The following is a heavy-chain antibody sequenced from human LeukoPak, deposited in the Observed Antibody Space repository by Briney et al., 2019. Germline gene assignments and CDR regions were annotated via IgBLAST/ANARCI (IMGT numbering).Heavy chain of an antibody. CDR1: GYTFTGYY. V-gene: IGHV1-2*02. CDR3: ARPVVGATTGLGY. Sequence: ASVKVSCKGSGYTFTGYYMHWVRQAPGQGLEWMGWINPNSGGTNYAQKFQGRVTMTRGTSISTAYMELSRLRSDDTAVYYCARPVVGATTGLGYWGQGTLVTVSS. CDR2: INPNSGGT. J-gene: IGHJ4*02. D-gene: IGHD1-26*01.